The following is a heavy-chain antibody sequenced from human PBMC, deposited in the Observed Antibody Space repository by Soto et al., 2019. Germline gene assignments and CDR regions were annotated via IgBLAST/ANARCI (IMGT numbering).Heavy chain of an antibody. D-gene: IGHD3-22*01. CDR2: IDPSDSYT. Sequence: PGESLKISCKGSGYSFTSYWISWVRQMPGKGLEWMGRIDPSDSYTNYSPSFQGHVTISADKSISTAYLQWSSLKASDTAMYYCARLYYYDSSGYYYGKDVWGQGTTVTVSS. CDR3: ARLYYYDSSGYYYGKDV. V-gene: IGHV5-10-1*01. CDR1: GYSFTSYW. J-gene: IGHJ6*02.